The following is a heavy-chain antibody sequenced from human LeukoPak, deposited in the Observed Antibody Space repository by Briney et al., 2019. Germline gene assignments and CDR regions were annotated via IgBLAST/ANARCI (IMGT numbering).Heavy chain of an antibody. CDR3: AREGYYYDSSGYPRPDAFDI. CDR1: GYSISSGYY. J-gene: IGHJ3*02. CDR2: IYHSGST. V-gene: IGHV4-38-2*02. D-gene: IGHD3-22*01. Sequence: SETLSLTCTVSGYSISSGYYWGWIRQPPGKGLEWIGSIYHSGSTYYNPSLKSRVTISVDTSKNQFSLKLSSVTAADTAVYCCAREGYYYDSSGYPRPDAFDIWGQGTMVTVSS.